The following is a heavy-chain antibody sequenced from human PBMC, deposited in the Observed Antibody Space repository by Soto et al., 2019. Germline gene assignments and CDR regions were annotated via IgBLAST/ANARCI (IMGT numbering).Heavy chain of an antibody. Sequence: GGSLRLSCAASGFSISKYKMNWVRQAPGKGLEWVSSITGDSSYTYYEDSVKGRFTISRDNANNSLYLEMNSLGAEDTAMYYCSRDFIYDILTEGFDPWGQGTLVTVSS. D-gene: IGHD3-9*01. J-gene: IGHJ5*02. CDR2: ITGDSSYT. CDR1: GFSISKYK. CDR3: SRDFIYDILTEGFDP. V-gene: IGHV3-21*01.